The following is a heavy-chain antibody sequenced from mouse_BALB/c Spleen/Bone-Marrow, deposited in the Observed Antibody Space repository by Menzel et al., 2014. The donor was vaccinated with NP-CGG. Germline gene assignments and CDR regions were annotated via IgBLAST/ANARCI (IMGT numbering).Heavy chain of an antibody. CDR1: GYTFTSYW. Sequence: DLVKPGASVKLSCKASGYTFTSYWINWIKQRPGQGLEWIGRIAPGSGSTYYDEMFKGKATLTVDTSSSTAYIRHSSLSSEDSAVYFCARSYYGRAMDYWGQGTSITVSS. J-gene: IGHJ4*01. D-gene: IGHD1-1*01. CDR2: IAPGSGST. CDR3: ARSYYGRAMDY. V-gene: IGHV1S41*01.